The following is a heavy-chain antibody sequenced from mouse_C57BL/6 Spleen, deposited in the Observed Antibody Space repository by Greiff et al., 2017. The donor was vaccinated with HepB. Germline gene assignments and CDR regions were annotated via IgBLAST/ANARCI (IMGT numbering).Heavy chain of an antibody. V-gene: IGHV3-6*01. J-gene: IGHJ4*01. CDR1: GYSITSGYY. D-gene: IGHD1-1*01. CDR2: ISYDGSN. Sequence: EVKLQESGPGLVKPSQSLSLTCSVTGYSITSGYYWNWIRQFPGNKLEWMGYISYDGSNNYNPSLKNRISITRDTSKNQFFLKLNSVTTEDTATYDCARAPIYYYGSSYRNYAMDYWGQGTSVTVSS. CDR3: ARAPIYYYGSSYRNYAMDY.